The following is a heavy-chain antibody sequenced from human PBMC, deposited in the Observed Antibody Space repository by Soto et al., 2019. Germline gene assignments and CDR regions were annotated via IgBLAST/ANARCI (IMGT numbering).Heavy chain of an antibody. D-gene: IGHD3-9*01. CDR2: IYYSGST. Sequence: SETLSLTCTVSGGSISSGDYYWSWIRQPPGKGLEWIGYIYYSGSTYYNPSLKSRVTISVDTSKNQFSLKLSSATAADTAVYYCARASTRPYYDILTGYNYYYYGMDVWGQGTTVTVSS. CDR1: GGSISSGDYY. J-gene: IGHJ6*02. V-gene: IGHV4-30-4*01. CDR3: ARASTRPYYDILTGYNYYYYGMDV.